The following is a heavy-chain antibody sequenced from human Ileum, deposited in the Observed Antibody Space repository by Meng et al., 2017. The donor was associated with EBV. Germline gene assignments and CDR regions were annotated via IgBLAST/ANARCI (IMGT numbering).Heavy chain of an antibody. J-gene: IGHJ4*02. CDR3: ASGRDYAWHS. D-gene: IGHD4-17*01. Sequence: QVQLKGPGPGLVKPSGTLSLTCAVSGDSISSNNWWSWVRQPPGKGLEWIGEIYHSGSTNYNPSFKSRVTMSVDKSKNQISLNLGSVTAADTAVYYCASGRDYAWHSWGRGTLVTVSS. V-gene: IGHV4-4*02. CDR1: GDSISSNNW. CDR2: IYHSGST.